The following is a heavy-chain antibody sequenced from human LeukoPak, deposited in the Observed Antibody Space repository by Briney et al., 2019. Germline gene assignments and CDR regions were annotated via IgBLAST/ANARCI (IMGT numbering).Heavy chain of an antibody. CDR2: LSSSGTTM. CDR3: ARIKRERTGPPDAFDI. D-gene: IGHD3/OR15-3a*01. V-gene: IGHV3-48*01. CDR1: GFTFTQYS. Sequence: GGSLRLSCTASGFTFTQYSMNWVRQAPGKGLKWVSYLSSSGTTMYYADSVKGRFTMSRDSATNSLSLQMTSLRAEDTAVYYCARIKRERTGPPDAFDIWGQGTMVTVSS. J-gene: IGHJ3*02.